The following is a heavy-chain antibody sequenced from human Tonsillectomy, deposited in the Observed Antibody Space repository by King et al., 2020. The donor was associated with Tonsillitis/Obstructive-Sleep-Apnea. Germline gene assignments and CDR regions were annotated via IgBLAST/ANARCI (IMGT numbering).Heavy chain of an antibody. CDR2: SSGSGVGK. CDR3: AKVIGGPVAVNPDYFDY. J-gene: IGHJ4*02. V-gene: IGHV3-23*04. CDR1: GFTYSKNE. Sequence: VQLVESGGGLVQPGGSLRLACSASGFTYSKNEMNWVRQAPGRGVECLSTSSGSGVGKYYAKSVNGRFTISRDNSKNTLDLQMNSLRDEDTAVYYCAKVIGGPVAVNPDYFDYWGQGILVTVSS. D-gene: IGHD1-26*01.